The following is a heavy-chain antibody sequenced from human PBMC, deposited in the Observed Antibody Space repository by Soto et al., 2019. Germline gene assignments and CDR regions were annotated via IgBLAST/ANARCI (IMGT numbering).Heavy chain of an antibody. CDR3: AKGGPDYGGTYYFDY. Sequence: GGSLRLSCAASGFTFSSYAMSWVRQAPGKGLEWGSAISGSGGSTSYADSVKGRFTISRDNSKNTLYLQMNSLRAEDTAVYYCAKGGPDYGGTYYFDYWGQGTLVTVSS. CDR1: GFTFSSYA. CDR2: ISGSGGST. J-gene: IGHJ4*02. D-gene: IGHD4-17*01. V-gene: IGHV3-23*01.